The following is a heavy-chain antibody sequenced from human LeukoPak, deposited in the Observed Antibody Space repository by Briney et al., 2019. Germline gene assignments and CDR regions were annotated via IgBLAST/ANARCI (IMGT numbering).Heavy chain of an antibody. Sequence: RGCLRLSCAASGFIFSSSGMHWVRQAPGEGLEWVAFIRYDGRKKYYADSVKGRFTISRDTSKNTPYLQMNSLRSEDTAVYSGLKGGYDSDYWGQGTLVTVSS. J-gene: IGHJ4*02. CDR1: GFIFSSSG. V-gene: IGHV3-30*02. CDR3: LKGGYDSDY. CDR2: IRYDGRKK. D-gene: IGHD5-12*01.